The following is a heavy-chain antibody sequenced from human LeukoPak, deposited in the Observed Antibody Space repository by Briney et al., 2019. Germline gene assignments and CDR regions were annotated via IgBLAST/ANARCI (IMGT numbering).Heavy chain of an antibody. CDR2: IYYSGST. J-gene: IGHJ5*02. D-gene: IGHD2-15*01. CDR1: GGSISSYY. V-gene: IGHV4-59*01. Sequence: PSETLSLTCTVSGGSISSYYWSWIRQPPGKGLEWIGYIYYSGSTNYSPSLKSRVTISVDTSKNQFSLKLSSVTAADTAVYYCARGEGYCSGGSCNKYNWFDPWGQGTLVTVSS. CDR3: ARGEGYCSGGSCNKYNWFDP.